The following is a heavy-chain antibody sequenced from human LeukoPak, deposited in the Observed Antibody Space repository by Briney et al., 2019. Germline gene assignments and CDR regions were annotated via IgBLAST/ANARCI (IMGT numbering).Heavy chain of an antibody. D-gene: IGHD2-2*01. CDR1: GYTFTDYY. V-gene: IGHV1-69-2*01. CDR3: ATNPRYCSSTSCYFP. J-gene: IGHJ5*02. CDR2: VDPEDGET. Sequence: ATVKISRKVSGYTFTDYYMHRVQQAPGKGLEWMGLVDPEDGETIYAEKFQGRVTITADTSTDTAYMELSSLRSEDTAVYYCATNPRYCSSTSCYFPWGQGTLVTVSS.